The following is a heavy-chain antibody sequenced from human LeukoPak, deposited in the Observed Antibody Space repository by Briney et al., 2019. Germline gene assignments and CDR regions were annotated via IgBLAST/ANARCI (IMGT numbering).Heavy chain of an antibody. CDR3: ARDRDTAMAPGAFDI. J-gene: IGHJ3*02. CDR1: GGSISSGGYY. D-gene: IGHD5-18*01. V-gene: IGHV4-31*03. CDR2: IYYSGST. Sequence: PSETLSLTCTVSGGSISSGGYYWSWIRQHPGKGLGWIGYIYYSGSTYYNPSLKSRVTISVDTSKNQFSLKLSPVTAADTAVYYCARDRDTAMAPGAFDIWGQGTMVTVSS.